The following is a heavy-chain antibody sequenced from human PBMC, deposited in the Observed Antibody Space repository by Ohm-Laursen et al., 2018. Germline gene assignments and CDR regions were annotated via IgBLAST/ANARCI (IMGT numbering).Heavy chain of an antibody. V-gene: IGHV3-66*04. CDR3: ARLTS. CDR1: GFTVSSTY. J-gene: IGHJ4*02. Sequence: SLRLSCAASGFTVSSTYITWVRQAPGKGLEWVSVIQSGGSTSYADSLKGRFTISRDNSKNTVYLQMSNLRAEDTGVYYCARLTSWGQGTLVIVSS. CDR2: IQSGGST.